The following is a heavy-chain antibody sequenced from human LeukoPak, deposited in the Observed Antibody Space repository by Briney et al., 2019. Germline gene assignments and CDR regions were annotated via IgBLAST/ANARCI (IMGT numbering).Heavy chain of an antibody. CDR2: ISYDGSNT. CDR3: ARDSVLTYYDFWSDYYRRRYYFDY. J-gene: IGHJ4*02. V-gene: IGHV3-30*04. CDR1: GFTFRNYP. D-gene: IGHD3-3*01. Sequence: AGGSLRLSCAASGFTFRNYPMHWVRQAPGKGLEWLTVISYDGSNTYFADSVKGRFTISRDNSRNTLYLQMNSLRAEDTAVYYCARDSVLTYYDFWSDYYRRRYYFDYWGQGTLVTVSS.